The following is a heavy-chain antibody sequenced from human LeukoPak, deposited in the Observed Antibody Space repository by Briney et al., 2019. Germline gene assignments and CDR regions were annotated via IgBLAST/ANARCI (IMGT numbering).Heavy chain of an antibody. CDR3: ARQTGTYYYDSSGYYHPYYYYMDV. J-gene: IGHJ6*03. Sequence: SETLSLTCTVSGGSISSYYWSWIRQPPGKGLEWIGYIYYSGSTNYNPSLKSRVTISVDTSKNQFSLKLSSVTAADTAVYYCARQTGTYYYDSSGYYHPYYYYMDVWGKGTTVTVSS. V-gene: IGHV4-59*01. D-gene: IGHD3-22*01. CDR1: GGSISSYY. CDR2: IYYSGST.